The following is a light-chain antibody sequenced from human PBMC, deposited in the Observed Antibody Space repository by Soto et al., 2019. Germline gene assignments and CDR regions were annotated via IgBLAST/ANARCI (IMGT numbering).Light chain of an antibody. CDR1: QSIGIY. J-gene: IGKJ4*01. V-gene: IGKV3-11*01. Sequence: EIVLTQSPATLSLSPGDRATLSCRASQSIGIYLAWYQQKPGQSPRLLIYEASNRATGVPAKFSGTGSGTDFTLTISSLESEDFGIYYCQQRSTWPLTFGGGTRVEI. CDR3: QQRSTWPLT. CDR2: EAS.